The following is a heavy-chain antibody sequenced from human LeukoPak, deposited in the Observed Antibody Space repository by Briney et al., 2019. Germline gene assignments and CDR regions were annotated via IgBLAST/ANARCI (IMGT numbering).Heavy chain of an antibody. V-gene: IGHV4-34*01. J-gene: IGHJ6*02. CDR3: ASLTTVTTYYYYGMDV. Sequence: SETLSLTCAVSGGSFSGYYWTWIRQPPGKGLEWIGEINHSGSANYNPSLMSRVTISVDTSKNQFSLKLSSVTAADTAVYYCASLTTVTTYYYYGMDVWGQGTTVTVSS. CDR1: GGSFSGYY. CDR2: INHSGSA. D-gene: IGHD4-17*01.